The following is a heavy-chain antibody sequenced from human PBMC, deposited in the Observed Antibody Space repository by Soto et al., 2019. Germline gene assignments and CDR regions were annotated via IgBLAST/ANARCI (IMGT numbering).Heavy chain of an antibody. CDR2: ISGSGGST. Sequence: EVQLLESGGGLVQPGGSLRLSCAASGFTFSSYAMSWVRQAPGKGLEWVSAISGSGGSTYYADSVKGRFTISRDNSKNTLYLQMNSLRAEDTAVYYCAKDAIGYCISTSCYSVDYWGQGTLVTVSS. CDR3: AKDAIGYCISTSCYSVDY. V-gene: IGHV3-23*01. J-gene: IGHJ4*02. CDR1: GFTFSSYA. D-gene: IGHD2-2*01.